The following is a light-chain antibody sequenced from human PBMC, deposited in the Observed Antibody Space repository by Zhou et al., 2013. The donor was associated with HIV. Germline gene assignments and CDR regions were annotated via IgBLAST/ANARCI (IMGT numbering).Light chain of an antibody. CDR2: RTS. V-gene: IGKV1-5*03. CDR3: QQYDNLWT. Sequence: IQLTQSPSTLSASLGDRVTITCRASENINMWLAWYQQKPGDAPKLLIYRTSDLQSGVPSRFSGSGSGTEFTLTVAGLQAEDFATYFCQQYDNLWTFGPG. J-gene: IGKJ1*01. CDR1: ENINMW.